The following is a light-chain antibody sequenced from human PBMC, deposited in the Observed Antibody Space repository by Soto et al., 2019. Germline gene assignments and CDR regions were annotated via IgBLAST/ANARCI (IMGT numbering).Light chain of an antibody. V-gene: IGLV2-11*01. CDR3: CSFAGSHTLYV. J-gene: IGLJ1*01. CDR1: ASDVGDYNY. CDR2: DVN. Sequence: QSALTQPRSVSGSPEQSVTISCTGSASDVGDYNYVSWYQRHPGKAPKLVIYDVNKRPSGVPDRLSGSKSGNAASLTISGLQAEDEADYYCCSFAGSHTLYVFGTGTKVT.